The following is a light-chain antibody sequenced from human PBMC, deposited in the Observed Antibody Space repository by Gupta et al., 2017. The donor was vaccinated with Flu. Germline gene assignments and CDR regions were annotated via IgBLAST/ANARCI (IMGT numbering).Light chain of an antibody. Sequence: DIQMTQSPSSLSASVGDRVTITCRASQNIGNYLNWYQQKPGQAPNFLIYAASSLQSGVPPRFSGGGSGTDFTLTISSLQPEDFATYCCQQSHSSPRTFGQGTNLEIK. CDR1: QNIGNY. CDR3: QQSHSSPRT. J-gene: IGKJ2*01. CDR2: AAS. V-gene: IGKV1-39*01.